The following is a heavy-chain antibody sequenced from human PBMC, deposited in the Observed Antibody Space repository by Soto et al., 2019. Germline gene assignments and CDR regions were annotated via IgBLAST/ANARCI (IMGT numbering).Heavy chain of an antibody. CDR2: IYSSGST. Sequence: QVQLQESGPRLVKPSQTLSLSSAVSGGSIISASYSWNWIRTSPDRGLEWIGHIYSSGSTYYNPSIKSRVSTSVDTSNNQFSLKLTAVTAAETAVYFCAREDAARIERWFDAWGQGIRVNVSS. CDR1: GGSIISASYS. V-gene: IGHV4-31*11. CDR3: AREDAARIERWFDA. D-gene: IGHD6-6*01. J-gene: IGHJ5*02.